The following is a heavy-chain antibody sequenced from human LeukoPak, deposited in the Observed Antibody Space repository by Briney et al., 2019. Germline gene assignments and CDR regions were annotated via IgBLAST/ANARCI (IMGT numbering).Heavy chain of an antibody. CDR3: VRAPDYDILTGYLPFDY. CDR2: ISAHNGNT. CDR1: GYTFTSYG. V-gene: IGHV1-18*01. D-gene: IGHD3-9*01. J-gene: IGHJ4*02. Sequence: ASVKVSCKASGYTFTSYGISWVRQAPGQGLEWMGWISAHNGNTNYAQKFRGRVTMTTDTSTTTAYMELRSLRSDDTAVYYCVRAPDYDILTGYLPFDYWGQGTLVTVSS.